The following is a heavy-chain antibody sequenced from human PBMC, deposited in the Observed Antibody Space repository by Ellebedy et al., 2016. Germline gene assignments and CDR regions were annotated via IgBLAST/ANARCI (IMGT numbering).Heavy chain of an antibody. D-gene: IGHD5-24*01. Sequence: GESLKISXTHSGNSFTSYWIGWVRQMPGKGLEWMGIIYPGDYTTKYSPSFQGQVTISADKSISTAYLQWSSLKASDTAMYYCARHRGRDGYSFDYWGQGTLVTVSS. CDR1: GNSFTSYW. J-gene: IGHJ4*01. V-gene: IGHV5-51*01. CDR2: IYPGDYTT. CDR3: ARHRGRDGYSFDY.